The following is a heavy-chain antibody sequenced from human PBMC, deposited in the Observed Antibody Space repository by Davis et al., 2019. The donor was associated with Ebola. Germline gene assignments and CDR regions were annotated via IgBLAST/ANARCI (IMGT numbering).Heavy chain of an antibody. J-gene: IGHJ5*02. CDR2: IIPIFGTA. D-gene: IGHD3-22*01. V-gene: IGHV1-69*05. CDR1: GGTFSSYA. Sequence: AASVKVSCKASGGTFSSYAISWVRQAPGQGLEWMGGIIPIFGTANYAQKFQGRVTMTTDTSTSTAYMELRSLRSDDTAVYYCARGITMIEVGWFDPWGQGTPVTVSS. CDR3: ARGITMIEVGWFDP.